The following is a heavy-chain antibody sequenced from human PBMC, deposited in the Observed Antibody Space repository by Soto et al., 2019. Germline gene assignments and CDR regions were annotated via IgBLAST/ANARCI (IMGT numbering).Heavy chain of an antibody. CDR1: VCSFTSDV. V-gene: IGHV5-51*01. CDR2: IYPGDSDT. Sequence: GEAVPLSDNRSVCSFTSDVIGCVLQMPRTGLEWMGIIYPGDSDTRYSPSFQGQVTISADKSISTAYLQWSSLKGSDTAMYYCSRSYYNYYGLAVRAQGTTVPVS. CDR3: SRSYYNYYGLAV. J-gene: IGHJ6*01.